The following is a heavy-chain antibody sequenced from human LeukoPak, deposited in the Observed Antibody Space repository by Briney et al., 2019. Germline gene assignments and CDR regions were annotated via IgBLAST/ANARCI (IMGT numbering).Heavy chain of an antibody. CDR1: GYTFTSYG. Sequence: GASVKVSCKASGYTFTSYGISWVRQAPGQGLEWMGWISGYNGKTNYAQKLQDRVTMTTDTSTSTAYMELRSLRSDDTAVYYCARDYRDVLLWFGELSKWGQGTLVTVSS. CDR3: ARDYRDVLLWFGELSK. V-gene: IGHV1-18*01. CDR2: ISGYNGKT. J-gene: IGHJ4*02. D-gene: IGHD3-10*01.